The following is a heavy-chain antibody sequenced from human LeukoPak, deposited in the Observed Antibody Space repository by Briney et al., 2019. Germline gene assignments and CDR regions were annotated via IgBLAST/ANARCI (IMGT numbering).Heavy chain of an antibody. D-gene: IGHD6-19*01. CDR3: ARITLSGYSSGWARAWWFDP. CDR2: IYYTGST. V-gene: IGHV4-59*12. J-gene: IGHJ5*02. CDR1: GGSITNFY. Sequence: SETLSLTCTVSGGSITNFYWSWVRQPPGKRPEWLGFIYYTGSTTYNPSLESRVTISVDTSKNQFSLRLRSVTAADTAVYYCARITLSGYSSGWARAWWFDPWGQGTLVTVSS.